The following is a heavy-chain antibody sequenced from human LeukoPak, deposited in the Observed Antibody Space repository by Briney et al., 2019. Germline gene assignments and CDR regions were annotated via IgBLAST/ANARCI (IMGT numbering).Heavy chain of an antibody. V-gene: IGHV4-39*01. D-gene: IGHD3-9*01. CDR1: GGSISSSSYY. Sequence: PSETLSLTCTVSGGSISSSSYYWGWIRQPPGKGLEWIGSIYYSGSTYYNPSLKSRVTISVDTSKNQFSLKLSSVTAADTAVYYCARQLDDILTYYFDYWGQGTLVTVSS. J-gene: IGHJ4*02. CDR3: ARQLDDILTYYFDY. CDR2: IYYSGST.